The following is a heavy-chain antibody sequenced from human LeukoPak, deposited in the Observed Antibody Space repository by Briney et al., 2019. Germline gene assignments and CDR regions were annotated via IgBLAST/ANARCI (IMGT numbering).Heavy chain of an antibody. Sequence: GGSLTLSCAASGFTFNSYTMTWVRQAPGKGLEWVSTISGSGSSTYYADSVKGRFTISRDNSKNTLYLQMNSLRAEDTAVYYCARASYVSGGICYYYYWGQGTLVTVSS. CDR2: ISGSGSST. CDR1: GFTFNSYT. D-gene: IGHD2-15*01. J-gene: IGHJ4*02. CDR3: ARASYVSGGICYYYY. V-gene: IGHV3-23*01.